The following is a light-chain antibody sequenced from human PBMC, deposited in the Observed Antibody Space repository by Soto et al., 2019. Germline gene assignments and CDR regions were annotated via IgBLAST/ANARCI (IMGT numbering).Light chain of an antibody. J-gene: IGKJ1*01. CDR3: QLYGISPH. V-gene: IGKV3-20*01. CDR1: QSVSKNY. Sequence: EILLTQSPGTLSLSAGERATLSCRASQSVSKNYLAWYQQKPGQAPSLLIYGASNRATGIPDRLSGSGSGTDFTLTINRLEPEDFAVYYCQLYGISPHFGQGTKVDIK. CDR2: GAS.